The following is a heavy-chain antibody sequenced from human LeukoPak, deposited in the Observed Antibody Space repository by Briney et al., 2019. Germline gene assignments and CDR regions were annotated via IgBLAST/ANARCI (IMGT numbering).Heavy chain of an antibody. V-gene: IGHV1-18*01. D-gene: IGHD4-17*01. J-gene: IGHJ3*02. CDR1: GYTFTSYG. Sequence: ASVTVSCKASGYTFTSYGISWVRQAPGQGLEWMGWISPYNGNTNYAQKLQGSVTMTTDTSTSTAYVELRSVRFDDTAVFYCVRVRRDGDYGAFDIWGQGTLVTVSS. CDR2: ISPYNGNT. CDR3: VRVRRDGDYGAFDI.